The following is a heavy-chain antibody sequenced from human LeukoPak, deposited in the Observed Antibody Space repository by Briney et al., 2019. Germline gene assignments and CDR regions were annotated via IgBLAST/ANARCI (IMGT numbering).Heavy chain of an antibody. V-gene: IGHV4-34*01. J-gene: IGHJ5*02. D-gene: IGHD3-16*01. CDR2: INHSGNS. CDR1: GGSFSGYY. CDR3: ARVTRGRDGHDWFDP. Sequence: SETLSLTCAVYGGSFSGYYWSWIRQPPGKGLEWIGEINHSGNSNYNPSLKSRVTISADTSKNQFSLNLWSVTAADTAVYYCARVTRGRDGHDWFDPWGQGILVTVSS.